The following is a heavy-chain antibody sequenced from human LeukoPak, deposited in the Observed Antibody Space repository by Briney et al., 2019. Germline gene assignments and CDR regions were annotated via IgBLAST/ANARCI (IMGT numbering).Heavy chain of an antibody. CDR2: IKEDGSEK. D-gene: IGHD5-18*01. J-gene: IGHJ4*02. Sequence: GGSLRLSCGASRFTFSNYWMSWVRQAPGKGLEWVANIKEDGSEKDYVDSVKGRFTISRDNAKNSLYLQMNSLRAEDTAVYYCARQYSYGSRAFDYWGQGTLVTVSS. CDR1: RFTFSNYW. CDR3: ARQYSYGSRAFDY. V-gene: IGHV3-7*03.